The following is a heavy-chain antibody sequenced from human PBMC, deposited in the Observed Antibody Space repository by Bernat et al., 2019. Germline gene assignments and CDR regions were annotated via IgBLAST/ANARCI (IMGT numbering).Heavy chain of an antibody. CDR1: GFTFSSYG. V-gene: IGHV3-33*01. J-gene: IGHJ4*02. D-gene: IGHD3-10*01. CDR2: IWYDGSNK. Sequence: QVQLVESGGGVVQPGRSLRLSCAASGFTFSSYGMHWVRQAPGKGLEWVAVIWYDGSNKYYADCVKGRFTISRDKSKNTLYLQMNSLGAEDTAVYYCARGGVGYYGSGRSTATTPDYWGQGTLVTVSS. CDR3: ARGGVGYYGSGRSTATTPDY.